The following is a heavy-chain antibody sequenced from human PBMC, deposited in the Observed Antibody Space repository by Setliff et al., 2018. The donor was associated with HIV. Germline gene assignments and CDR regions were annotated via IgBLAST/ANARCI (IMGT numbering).Heavy chain of an antibody. CDR3: ASLRGDYVGQYYYYMDI. Sequence: GESLKLSCQGSGFNFNTDWIVWVRQIPGKGLEWMGSIFPGDSDTRYSPSFEDQVTISVDKSISTAYLQWRSLKTSDTAFYYCASLRGDYVGQYYYYMDIWGKGTTVTVSS. V-gene: IGHV5-51*01. CDR2: IFPGDSDT. J-gene: IGHJ6*03. CDR1: GFNFNTDW. D-gene: IGHD4-17*01.